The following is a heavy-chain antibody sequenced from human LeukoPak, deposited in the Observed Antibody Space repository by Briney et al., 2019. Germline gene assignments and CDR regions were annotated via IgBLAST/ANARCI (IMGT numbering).Heavy chain of an antibody. J-gene: IGHJ5*02. V-gene: IGHV1-69*01. CDR2: IIPIFGTA. Sequence: SVKVSCKASGGTFRSYAISWVRQPPGKGLEGMGGIIPIFGTANYAQKFQGRVTITADESTSTAYMELSSLRSEDAAVYYCARYYYDSSGYYSSGNWFDPWGEGTLVTVS. CDR3: ARYYYDSSGYYSSGNWFDP. CDR1: GGTFRSYA. D-gene: IGHD3-22*01.